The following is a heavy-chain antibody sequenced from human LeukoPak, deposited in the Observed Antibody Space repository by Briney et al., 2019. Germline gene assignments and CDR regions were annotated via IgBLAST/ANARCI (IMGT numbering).Heavy chain of an antibody. CDR1: GFTFSYYA. CDR2: ISSGGGGPT. V-gene: IGHV3-23*01. Sequence: PGGFLRLSCAASGFTFSYYAMTWVRRAPGKGLEWVSTISSGGGGPTYYADSVKGRFTISRDNSKNTLYLQMNSLRAEDAAVYFCAKNSGYSWQYFFDFWGQGTLVTVSS. CDR3: AKNSGYSWQYFFDF. J-gene: IGHJ4*02. D-gene: IGHD6-25*01.